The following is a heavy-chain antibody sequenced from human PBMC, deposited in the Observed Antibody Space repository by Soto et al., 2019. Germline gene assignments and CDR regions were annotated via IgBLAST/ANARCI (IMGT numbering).Heavy chain of an antibody. Sequence: QVQLQQWGAGLLKPSETLSLTCAVYGGSFSGYYWSWIRQPPGKGLEWSGEINHSGSTNYNPSLKSRVTIAVDTSKNQFSLKLSSVTAADTAVYYCARGQKGASYYYYGMDVWGQGTTVTVSS. CDR3: ARGQKGASYYYYGMDV. CDR1: GGSFSGYY. J-gene: IGHJ6*02. CDR2: INHSGST. V-gene: IGHV4-34*01.